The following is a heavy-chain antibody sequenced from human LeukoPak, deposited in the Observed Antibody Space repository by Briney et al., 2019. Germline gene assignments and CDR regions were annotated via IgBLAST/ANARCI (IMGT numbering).Heavy chain of an antibody. CDR3: ARSTYYDFWSGYYSRYYFDY. Sequence: VASVKVSCKASGYTFTGYYMHWVRQAPGQGLEWMGWMNPNSGNTGYAQKFQGRVTMTRNTSISTAYMELSSLRSEDTAVYYCARSTYYDFWSGYYSRYYFDYWGQGTLVTVSS. CDR2: MNPNSGNT. CDR1: GYTFTGYY. J-gene: IGHJ4*02. D-gene: IGHD3-3*01. V-gene: IGHV1-8*02.